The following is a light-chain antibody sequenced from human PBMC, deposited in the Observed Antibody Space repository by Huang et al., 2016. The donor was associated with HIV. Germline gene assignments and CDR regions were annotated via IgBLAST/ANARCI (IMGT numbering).Light chain of an antibody. CDR2: KAS. J-gene: IGKJ2*01. V-gene: IGKV1-5*03. CDR1: QSISSW. CDR3: QQYNSYPYT. Sequence: DIQMTQSPSTLSASGGARVTVTCRASQSISSWLAWYQQKPGKAPKLLISKASSLQSGVPSRFSGSGSGTEFTLTISSLQPDDIATYYCQQYNSYPYTFGQGTKLEIK.